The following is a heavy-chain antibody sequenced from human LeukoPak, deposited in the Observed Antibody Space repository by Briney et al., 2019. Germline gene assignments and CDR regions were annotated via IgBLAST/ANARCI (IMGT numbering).Heavy chain of an antibody. CDR3: AKDAGTTYYFDY. D-gene: IGHD2/OR15-2a*01. V-gene: IGHV3-30*02. CDR2: IRYDGSNK. Sequence: GGSLRLSCAASGFTFSSYGMHWVRQAPGKGLGWVAFIRYDGSNKYYADSVKGRFTISRDNSTNTLYLQMNSLRAEDTAVYYCAKDAGTTYYFDYWGEGTLVTVSS. CDR1: GFTFSSYG. J-gene: IGHJ4*02.